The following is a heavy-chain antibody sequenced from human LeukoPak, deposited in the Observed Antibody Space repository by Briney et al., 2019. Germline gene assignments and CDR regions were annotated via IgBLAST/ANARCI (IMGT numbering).Heavy chain of an antibody. J-gene: IGHJ4*02. CDR1: GFTFSSYA. CDR3: AKFRGYSYGPIGY. CDR2: ISGSGGTT. Sequence: GGTLRLSCAASGFTFSSYAMNWVRQAPGKGLEWVSAISGSGGTTYYADSVKGRFTISRDNSKNTLYLQMNSLRAEDTAVYYCAKFRGYSYGPIGYWGQGTLVTVSS. V-gene: IGHV3-23*01. D-gene: IGHD5-18*01.